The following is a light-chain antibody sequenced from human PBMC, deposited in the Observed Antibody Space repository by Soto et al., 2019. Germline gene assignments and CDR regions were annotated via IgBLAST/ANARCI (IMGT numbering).Light chain of an antibody. CDR3: QQYSHLIT. CDR1: QSINGW. V-gene: IGKV1-5*01. Sequence: DIQMTQSPSTLSASVGDRVTVTCRASQSINGWLAWYQQKPGKAPKRLIYSASSLQSGVPSRFSGSGSGTEFTLTISSLQPEDIATYYCQQYSHLITFGQGTRLEIK. CDR2: SAS. J-gene: IGKJ5*01.